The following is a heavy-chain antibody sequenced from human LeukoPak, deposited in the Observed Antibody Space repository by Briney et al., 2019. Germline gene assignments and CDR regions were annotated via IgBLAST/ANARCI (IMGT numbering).Heavy chain of an antibody. CDR1: GGSISYYY. CDR2: IYYRGST. D-gene: IGHD1-7*01. V-gene: IGHV4-59*01. Sequence: KPSETLSLTCTVSGGSISYYYWSWIRQPPGKGLEWIGYIYYRGSTNYNPSLNSRVTISVDTSKNQFSLKLTSVTAADTAVYYCARTTGNYGYYFDYWGQGTLVTVSS. J-gene: IGHJ4*02. CDR3: ARTTGNYGYYFDY.